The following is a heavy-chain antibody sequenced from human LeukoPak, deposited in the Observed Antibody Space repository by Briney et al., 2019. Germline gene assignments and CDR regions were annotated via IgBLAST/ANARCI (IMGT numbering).Heavy chain of an antibody. CDR3: ACEVGGDLYYYGMDV. V-gene: IGHV4-39*01. Sequence: PSETLSLTCTVSGGSISSSSYYWGWIRQPPGKGLEWIGSIYYSGSTYYNPSLKSRVTISVDTSKNQFSLKLSSVTAADTAVYYCACEVGGDLYYYGMDVWGQGTTVTVSS. CDR1: GGSISSSSYY. CDR2: IYYSGST. D-gene: IGHD3-3*01. J-gene: IGHJ6*02.